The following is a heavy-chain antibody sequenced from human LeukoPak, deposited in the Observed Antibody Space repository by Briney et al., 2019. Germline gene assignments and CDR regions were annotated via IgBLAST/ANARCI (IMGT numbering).Heavy chain of an antibody. CDR1: GYMFTSHG. CDR3: ARDRVAVAGTRYYYYYMDV. V-gene: IGHV1-8*01. CDR2: INPNSGNT. Sequence: ASVKVSCKSSGYMFTSHGIHWLRQAPGQGLEWMGWINPNSGNTGYAQKFQGRVTITADESTSTAYMELSSLRSEDTAVYYCARDRVAVAGTRYYYYYMDVWGKGTTVTISS. J-gene: IGHJ6*03. D-gene: IGHD6-19*01.